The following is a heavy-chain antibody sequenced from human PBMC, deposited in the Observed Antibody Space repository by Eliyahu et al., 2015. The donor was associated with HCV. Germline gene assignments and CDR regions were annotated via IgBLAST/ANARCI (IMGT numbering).Heavy chain of an antibody. Sequence: IRGIIPIFGTANYAQKFQGRVTITADESTSTAYMELSSLRSEDTAVYYCASRIAAAGTPFDYWGQGTLVTVSS. V-gene: IGHV1-69*01. D-gene: IGHD6-13*01. CDR2: IIPIFGTA. J-gene: IGHJ4*02. CDR3: ASRIAAAGTPFDY.